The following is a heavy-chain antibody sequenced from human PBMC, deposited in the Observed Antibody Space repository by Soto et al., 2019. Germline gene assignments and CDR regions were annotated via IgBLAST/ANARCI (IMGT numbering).Heavy chain of an antibody. D-gene: IGHD4-4*01. CDR1: GDSISRYY. Sequence: LPETLSLTCTVSGDSISRYYWSWIRQPPGMGLEWIGYIYDSGSTTYNPSLKSRVTFSVDTSKNQFSLKLNSVTAADTAVYYCARLSRPAVTTPFYYYYYMDVWGKGTTVTVSS. J-gene: IGHJ6*03. CDR2: IYDSGST. V-gene: IGHV4-59*01. CDR3: ARLSRPAVTTPFYYYYYMDV.